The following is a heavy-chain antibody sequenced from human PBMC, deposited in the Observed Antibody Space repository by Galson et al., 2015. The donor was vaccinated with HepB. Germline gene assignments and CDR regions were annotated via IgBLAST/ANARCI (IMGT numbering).Heavy chain of an antibody. D-gene: IGHD3-22*01. Sequence: SLRLSCAASGFTFSNAWMNWVRQAPGKGLEWVGRIKSKTDGGTTDYAAPVKARFTISRDDSKNTLYLQMNSLKTEDTAVYYCTTDASSAYYYGYYYGMDVWGQGTTVTVSS. CDR2: IKSKTDGGTT. V-gene: IGHV3-15*07. CDR3: TTDASSAYYYGYYYGMDV. CDR1: GFTFSNAW. J-gene: IGHJ6*02.